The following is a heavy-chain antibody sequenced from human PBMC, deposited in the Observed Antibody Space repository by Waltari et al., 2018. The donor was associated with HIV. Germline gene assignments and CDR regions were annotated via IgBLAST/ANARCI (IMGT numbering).Heavy chain of an antibody. CDR3: ARDSVPSFDYGDYYYYGMDV. CDR1: GGSFSGSY. D-gene: IGHD4-17*01. V-gene: IGHV4-34*01. Sequence: QVQLQQWGAGLLRPSETLSLTCAAYGGSFSGSYWIWIRQPPGKGLEWIGEINHSGSSNYNPSLKSRVTISVDTSKNQFSLRLRSVTAADTAVYYCARDSVPSFDYGDYYYYGMDVWSQGTTVTVSS. J-gene: IGHJ6*01. CDR2: INHSGSS.